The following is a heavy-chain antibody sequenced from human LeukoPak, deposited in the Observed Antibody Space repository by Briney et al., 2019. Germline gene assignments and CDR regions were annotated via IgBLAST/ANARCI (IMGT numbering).Heavy chain of an antibody. CDR3: ARGINSISGYFDY. Sequence: PSETLSLTCTVSGGSISSYYWSWIRQPPGKGLEWIGYIYYSGSTNYNPSLKSRVTISVDTSKNQFSLKLSSVTAADTAVYYCARGINSISGYFDYWGQGTLVTVSS. CDR1: GGSISSYY. V-gene: IGHV4-59*01. D-gene: IGHD4-23*01. J-gene: IGHJ4*02. CDR2: IYYSGST.